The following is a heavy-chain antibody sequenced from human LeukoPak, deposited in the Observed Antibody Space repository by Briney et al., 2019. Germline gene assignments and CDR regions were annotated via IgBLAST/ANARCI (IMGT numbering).Heavy chain of an antibody. D-gene: IGHD5-24*01. CDR3: ARGGSRRWLQSSFGY. CDR1: GFTFSGYW. J-gene: IGHJ4*02. Sequence: PGGSLRLSCAASGFTFSGYWMHWVRQAPGKGLVWVSRINSDGSSTSYADSVKGRFTISRDNAKNTLYLQMNSLRAEDTAVYYCARGGSRRWLQSSFGYWGQGTLVTVSS. V-gene: IGHV3-74*01. CDR2: INSDGSST.